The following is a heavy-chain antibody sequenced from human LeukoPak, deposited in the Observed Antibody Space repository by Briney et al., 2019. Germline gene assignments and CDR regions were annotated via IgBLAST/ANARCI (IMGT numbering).Heavy chain of an antibody. CDR3: ARVGSSERWLQSLNHFDY. CDR2: ISSSGSTI. D-gene: IGHD5-24*01. J-gene: IGHJ4*02. Sequence: KPGGSLRLSCAASGFTFSDYYMSWIRQAPGKGLEWVSYISSSGSTIYYADSVKGRFTISRDNAKNSLYLQMNSLRAEDTAVYYCARVGSSERWLQSLNHFDYWGQGTLVTVSS. CDR1: GFTFSDYY. V-gene: IGHV3-11*01.